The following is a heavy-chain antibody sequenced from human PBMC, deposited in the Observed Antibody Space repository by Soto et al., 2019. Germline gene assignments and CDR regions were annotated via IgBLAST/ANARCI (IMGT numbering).Heavy chain of an antibody. J-gene: IGHJ6*02. CDR1: GGTFSSYA. D-gene: IGHD1-20*01. CDR3: AQPFITLTGSNYYYGMDV. Sequence: QVQLVQSGAEVKKPGSSVKVSCKASGGTFSSYAISWVRQAPGQGLEWMGGIIPIFGTANYAQKFQGRVTLTADEATSTGYMEVSRLRSGGTAVYYCAQPFITLTGSNYYYGMDVWDQGTTVTVSS. CDR2: IIPIFGTA. V-gene: IGHV1-69*01.